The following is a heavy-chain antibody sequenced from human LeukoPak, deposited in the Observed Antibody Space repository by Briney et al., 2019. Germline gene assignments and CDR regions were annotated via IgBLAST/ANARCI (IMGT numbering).Heavy chain of an antibody. Sequence: SETLSLTCTVSGGSISSYYWSWIRQPPGKGLEWIGYIYTGGSTNYNPSLKSRVTMSVDTSKNQFSLKLSSVTAADTAVYYCAREGAGTTNSYYYYYYMDVWGKGTTVTVSS. D-gene: IGHD1-14*01. CDR3: AREGAGTTNSYYYYYYMDV. CDR2: IYTGGST. CDR1: GGSISSYY. J-gene: IGHJ6*03. V-gene: IGHV4-4*09.